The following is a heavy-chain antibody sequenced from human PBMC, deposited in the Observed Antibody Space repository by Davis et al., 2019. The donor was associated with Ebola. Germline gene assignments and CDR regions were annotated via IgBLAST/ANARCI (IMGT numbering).Heavy chain of an antibody. J-gene: IGHJ6*02. CDR1: GFTVSSNY. Sequence: GGSLRLSCAASGFTVSSNYMSWVRQAPGKGLEWVSVIYSGGSTYYADSVKGRFTISRDNSKNTLYLQMNSLGAEDTAVYYCARRPPFYDSSGYYYYYDGMDVWGQGTTVTVSS. CDR2: IYSGGST. V-gene: IGHV3-66*04. CDR3: ARRPPFYDSSGYYYYYDGMDV. D-gene: IGHD3-22*01.